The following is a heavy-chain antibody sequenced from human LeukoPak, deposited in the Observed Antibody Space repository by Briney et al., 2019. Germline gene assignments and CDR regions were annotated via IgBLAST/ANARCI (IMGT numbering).Heavy chain of an antibody. D-gene: IGHD1-26*01. CDR1: GFIFSRYS. CDR3: AKGVYSGTYYSDY. Sequence: GGSLRLSCAASGFIFSRYSMNWVRQAPGKGLEGVSYISSSSSAKYYADSVKGRFTISRDNAKNSLYPQMNSLRAEDTAVYYCAKGVYSGTYYSDYWGQGTLVTVSS. J-gene: IGHJ4*02. CDR2: ISSSSSAK. V-gene: IGHV3-48*01.